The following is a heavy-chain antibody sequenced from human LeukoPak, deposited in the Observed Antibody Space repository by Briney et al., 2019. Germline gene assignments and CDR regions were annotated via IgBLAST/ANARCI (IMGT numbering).Heavy chain of an antibody. V-gene: IGHV4-59*12. CDR2: IYYSGST. Sequence: SETLSLTCTVSGGSISSYYWSWIRQPPGKGLEWIGYIYYSGSTNYNPSLKSRVTISVDTSKNQFSLKLSSVTAADTAVYYCARDRYSSGWYPTYYFDYWGQGTLVTVSS. D-gene: IGHD6-19*01. CDR3: ARDRYSSGWYPTYYFDY. CDR1: GGSISSYY. J-gene: IGHJ4*02.